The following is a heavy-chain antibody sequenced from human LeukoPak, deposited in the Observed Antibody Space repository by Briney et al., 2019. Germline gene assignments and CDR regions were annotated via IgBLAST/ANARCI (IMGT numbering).Heavy chain of an antibody. J-gene: IGHJ2*01. D-gene: IGHD4-11*01. Sequence: GGSLRLSCAASGFTFSKFAMSWVRQAPGKGLEWVSTLSGSDDITHYADSVKGRFTISRDNSKNTLFLQMSSLRVEDTAVYYCAKDNYDASGYYFDLWGRGTLVTVSS. V-gene: IGHV3-23*01. CDR1: GFTFSKFA. CDR3: AKDNYDASGYYFDL. CDR2: LSGSDDIT.